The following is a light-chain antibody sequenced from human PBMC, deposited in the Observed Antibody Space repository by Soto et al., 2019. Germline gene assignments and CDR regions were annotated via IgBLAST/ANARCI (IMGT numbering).Light chain of an antibody. V-gene: IGKV3-15*01. J-gene: IGKJ3*01. CDR3: KQYSTWAPIP. Sequence: EIVMTQSPATLSVSPGERATLSCRASQSVSSDLAWFQQTPGQAPRLLIYGASTRATGIPARFSGSGSGTEFPLTISRLLYEDFAVYYCKQYSTWAPIPFGPGNTVDIK. CDR2: GAS. CDR1: QSVSSD.